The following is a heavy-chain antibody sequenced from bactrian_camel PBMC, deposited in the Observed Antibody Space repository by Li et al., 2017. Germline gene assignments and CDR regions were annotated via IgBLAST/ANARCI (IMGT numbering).Heavy chain of an antibody. D-gene: IGHD7*01. CDR3: ATQVSSNWAVFGG. CDR1: GPIYGRYC. V-gene: IGHV3S53*01. Sequence: QVQLVESGGGSVQAGGALRLSCVLSGPIYGRYCAGWFRQAPGREREGVAAIFSDGSTSHADSVKGRFTISRDNAKNTVYLQMNSLRSDDTALYYCATQVSSNWAVFGGWGQGTQVTVS. CDR2: IFSDGST. J-gene: IGHJ6*01.